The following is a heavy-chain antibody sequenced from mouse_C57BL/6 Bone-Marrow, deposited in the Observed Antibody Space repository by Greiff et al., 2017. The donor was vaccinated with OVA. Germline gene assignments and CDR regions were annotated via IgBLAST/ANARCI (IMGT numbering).Heavy chain of an antibody. Sequence: QVQLQQSGAELVKPGASVKLSCKASGYTFTSYWMHWVKQRPGQGLEWIGMIHPNSGSTNYNEKFKSKATLTVDKSSSTAYMQLSSLTSEDSAVYYCARRGDYYGSREFAWFAYWGQGTLVTVSA. CDR3: ARRGDYYGSREFAWFAY. CDR2: IHPNSGST. D-gene: IGHD1-1*01. J-gene: IGHJ3*01. CDR1: GYTFTSYW. V-gene: IGHV1-64*01.